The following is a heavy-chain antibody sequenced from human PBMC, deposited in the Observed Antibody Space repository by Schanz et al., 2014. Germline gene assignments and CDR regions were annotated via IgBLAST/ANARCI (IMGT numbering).Heavy chain of an antibody. CDR1: GYTFTSYG. D-gene: IGHD6-13*01. Sequence: QGQLVQSGAEVKKPGASVKVSCKASGYTFTSYGITWVRQAPGQGLEWMGWISAYNGHTTYAQKFQGRVTMTTDTSTSTAYMELSSLRSEDTGVYYGARDGEAAAACDYWGQGTLVTVSS. J-gene: IGHJ4*02. CDR2: ISAYNGHT. V-gene: IGHV1-18*01. CDR3: ARDGEAAAACDY.